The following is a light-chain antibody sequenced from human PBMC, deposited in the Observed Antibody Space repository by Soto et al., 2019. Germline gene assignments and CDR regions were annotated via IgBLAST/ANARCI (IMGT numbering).Light chain of an antibody. CDR1: SPNIGAGYE. J-gene: IGLJ1*01. Sequence: QSVLTQPPSVSEAPGQRVTISCTGSSPNIGAGYEAHWYQQVPGTAPKLLIYENNNRPSGVPDRFSGSKSGTSASLAITGLQAEDEAEYYGQSYDSSLSGYVFGTGTKLTVL. V-gene: IGLV1-40*01. CDR2: ENN. CDR3: QSYDSSLSGYV.